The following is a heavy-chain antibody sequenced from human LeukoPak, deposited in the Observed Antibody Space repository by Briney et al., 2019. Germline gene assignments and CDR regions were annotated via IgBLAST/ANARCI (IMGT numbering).Heavy chain of an antibody. V-gene: IGHV3-23*01. D-gene: IGHD2/OR15-2a*01. CDR2: ISGSGGST. J-gene: IGHJ6*02. CDR1: GFTFSSYG. CDR3: AKDRNSGYDYYYGMDV. Sequence: GGSLRLSCAASGFTFSSYGMHWVRQAPGKGLEWVSGISGSGGSTYYADSVKGRFTISRDNSKNTLYLQMNSLRAEDSAVYYCAKDRNSGYDYYYGMDVWGQGTTVTVSS.